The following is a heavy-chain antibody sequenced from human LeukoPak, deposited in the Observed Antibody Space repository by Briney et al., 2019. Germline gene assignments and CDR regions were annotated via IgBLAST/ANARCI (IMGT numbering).Heavy chain of an antibody. D-gene: IGHD3-16*02. CDR1: GFTFSSYG. CDR2: ISYDGSNK. J-gene: IGHJ4*02. V-gene: IGHV3-30*18. CDR3: AKDFRVFGGVTVHQPYFDY. Sequence: GGSLRLSCAASGFTFSSYGMHWVRQAPGKGLEWVAVISYDGSNKYYADSVKGRFTISRDNSKNTLYLQMNSLRAEDTAVYYCAKDFRVFGGVTVHQPYFDYWGQGTLVTVSS.